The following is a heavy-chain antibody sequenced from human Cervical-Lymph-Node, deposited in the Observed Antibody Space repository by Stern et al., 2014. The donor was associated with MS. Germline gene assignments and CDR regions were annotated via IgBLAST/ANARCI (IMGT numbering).Heavy chain of an antibody. Sequence: VQLVESGADMKKPGASVKVSCKASGYTFSNYDVTWVRQAPGQGLEWMGWINPNTGNADYAQKFQGRVTMTSNPSINTAYMELSSLRSEDTAIYYCARRMWVGYQFYGLDVWGQGTTLTVSS. CDR1: GYTFSNYD. V-gene: IGHV1-8*01. CDR2: INPNTGNA. CDR3: ARRMWVGYQFYGLDV. J-gene: IGHJ6*02. D-gene: IGHD5-12*01.